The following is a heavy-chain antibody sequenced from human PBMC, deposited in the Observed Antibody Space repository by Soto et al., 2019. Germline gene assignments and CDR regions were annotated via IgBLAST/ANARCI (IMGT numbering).Heavy chain of an antibody. J-gene: IGHJ4*02. CDR2: IIPILGIA. Sequence: QVQLVQSGAEVKKPGSSVKVSCKASGGTFSSYTISWVRQAPGQGLEWMGRIIPILGIANYAKKFQGRVNITADKSTSTAYMELSSLRSEDTAVYYCARDWGTVWAAGMPPAYWGQGTLVTVSS. CDR1: GGTFSSYT. V-gene: IGHV1-69*08. D-gene: IGHD2-2*01. CDR3: ARDWGTVWAAGMPPAY.